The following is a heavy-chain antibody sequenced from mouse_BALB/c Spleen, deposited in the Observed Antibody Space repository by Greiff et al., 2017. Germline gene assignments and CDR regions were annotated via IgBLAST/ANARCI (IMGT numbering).Heavy chain of an antibody. CDR3: ARHETGGSSPYDYAMDY. Sequence: EVKLMESGGGLVKPGGSLKLSCAASGFAFSSYDMSWVRQTPEKRLEWVAYISSGGGSTYYPDTVKGRFTISRDNAKNTLYLQMSSLKSEDTAMYYCARHETGGSSPYDYAMDYWGQGTSVTVSS. D-gene: IGHD1-1*01. J-gene: IGHJ4*01. V-gene: IGHV5-12-1*01. CDR1: GFAFSSYD. CDR2: ISSGGGST.